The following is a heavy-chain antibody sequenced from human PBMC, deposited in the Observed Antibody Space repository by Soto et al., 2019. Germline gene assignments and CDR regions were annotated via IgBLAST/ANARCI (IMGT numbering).Heavy chain of an antibody. V-gene: IGHV1-69*01. D-gene: IGHD3-3*01. CDR3: ARVRISFRRRGGPYYEAGVDV. CDR2: VIPYFGTA. CDR1: GGTFSTYS. J-gene: IGHJ6*02. Sequence: EQLVQSGAEVKKPGASVKVSCEASGGTFSTYSISWVRQAPGHGLEWMGEVIPYFGTANHAQEFQGRFTLTVGASAGTAYMELRRLRSEDTALYSCARVRISFRRRGGPYYEAGVDVWGQGTGVTVSS.